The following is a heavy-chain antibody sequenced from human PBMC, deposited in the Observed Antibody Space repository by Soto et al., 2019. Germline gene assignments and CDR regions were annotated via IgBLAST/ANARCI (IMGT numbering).Heavy chain of an antibody. Sequence: GGSLRLSCAASGFTFSNYAMTWVRQAPGKGLEWVSDISGSGGNTHYTDSVRGRFTISRDNSKNTLYLQMNSVRAEDTAVYHCAKGGGYCSGGNCNSLYYYYYMDVWGEGTTVTVSS. V-gene: IGHV3-23*01. CDR2: ISGSGGNT. D-gene: IGHD2-15*01. J-gene: IGHJ6*03. CDR1: GFTFSNYA. CDR3: AKGGGYCSGGNCNSLYYYYYMDV.